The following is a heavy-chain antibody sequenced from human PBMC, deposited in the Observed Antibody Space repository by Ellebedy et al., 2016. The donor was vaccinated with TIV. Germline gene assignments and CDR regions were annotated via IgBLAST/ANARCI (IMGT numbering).Heavy chain of an antibody. CDR1: GYTFTTYY. CDR3: TRGLSGSNSPRFDY. Sequence: ASVKVSCKASGYTFTTYYMHWVRQAPGQGLEWMGIINPRGGSTTCAQKFQGRVTMTRDTSTSTVYMELISLRSEDTAVYYCTRGLSGSNSPRFDYWGLGTLVTVSS. CDR2: INPRGGST. V-gene: IGHV1-46*01. J-gene: IGHJ4*02. D-gene: IGHD1-26*01.